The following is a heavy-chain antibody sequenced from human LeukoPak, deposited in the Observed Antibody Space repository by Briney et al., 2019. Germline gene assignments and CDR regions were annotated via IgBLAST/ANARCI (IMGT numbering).Heavy chain of an antibody. D-gene: IGHD3-3*01. CDR3: ARDLSLVGILEWFLDY. Sequence: GASVKVSCKASGYTFTGYYMHWVRQAPGQGLEWMGWINPNSGGTNYAQKFQGRVTMTRDTSISTAYMELSRLRSDDTAVYYCARDLSLVGILEWFLDYWGQGTLVTVSS. J-gene: IGHJ4*02. CDR2: INPNSGGT. V-gene: IGHV1-2*02. CDR1: GYTFTGYY.